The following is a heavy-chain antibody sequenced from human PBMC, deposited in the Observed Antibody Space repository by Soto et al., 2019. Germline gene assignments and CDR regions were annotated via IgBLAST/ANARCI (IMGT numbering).Heavy chain of an antibody. CDR2: INHSGST. J-gene: IGHJ3*02. CDR3: ASGYSGYDDAFDI. Sequence: PSETLSLTCAVYGGSFSGYYWSWIRQPPGKGLEWIGEINHSGSTNYNPSLKSRVTISVDTSKNQFSLKLSSVTAADTAVYYCASGYSGYDDAFDIWGQGTMVTVSS. D-gene: IGHD5-12*01. V-gene: IGHV4-34*01. CDR1: GGSFSGYY.